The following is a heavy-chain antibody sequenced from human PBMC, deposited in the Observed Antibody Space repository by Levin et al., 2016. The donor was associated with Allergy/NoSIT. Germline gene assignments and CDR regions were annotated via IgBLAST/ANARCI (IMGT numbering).Heavy chain of an antibody. V-gene: IGHV4-59*01. D-gene: IGHD1-26*01. CDR3: ARGEVGVTKMYYFDY. CDR2: IYYTGST. Sequence: WIRQPPGKGLEWIGYIYYTGSTNYNPSLKSRLTISVDTSKNQFSLKLSSVTAADTAVYYCARGEVGVTKMYYFDYWGQGTLVTVSS. J-gene: IGHJ4*02.